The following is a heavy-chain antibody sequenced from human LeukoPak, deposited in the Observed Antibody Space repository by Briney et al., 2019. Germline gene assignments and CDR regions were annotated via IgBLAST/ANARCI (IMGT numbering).Heavy chain of an antibody. D-gene: IGHD3-10*01. CDR2: IYYSGST. J-gene: IGHJ4*02. CDR1: GGSVSSYY. CDR3: ARTRIWFGELMCYFDY. Sequence: PSETLSLTCTVSGGSVSSYYWSWIRQPPGKGLEWIGYIYYSGSTNYNPSLKSRVTISVDTSKNQFSLKLSSVTAADTAVYYCARTRIWFGELMCYFDYWGQGTLVTVSS. V-gene: IGHV4-59*02.